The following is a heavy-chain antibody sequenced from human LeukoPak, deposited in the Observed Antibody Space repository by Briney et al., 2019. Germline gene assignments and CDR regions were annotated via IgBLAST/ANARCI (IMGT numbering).Heavy chain of an antibody. CDR3: ARVRYCSSGSCYAFLDY. V-gene: IGHV3-23*01. CDR2: ILGSGGST. J-gene: IGHJ4*02. Sequence: GASLRLSCAASGFTFSNYAMSWVRQAPGKGLEWVSAILGSGGSTYYADSVKGRFTVSRDNSKGTLYLQMNSLRAEDTAVYYCARVRYCSSGSCYAFLDYWGQGTLVTVSS. CDR1: GFTFSNYA. D-gene: IGHD2-15*01.